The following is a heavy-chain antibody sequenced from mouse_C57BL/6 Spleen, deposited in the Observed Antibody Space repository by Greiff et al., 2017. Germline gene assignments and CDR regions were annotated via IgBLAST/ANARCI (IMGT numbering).Heavy chain of an antibody. V-gene: IGHV5-9*01. CDR2: ISGGGGNT. J-gene: IGHJ4*01. CDR3: ARMSIYSDAMDY. CDR1: GFTFSSYT. D-gene: IGHD2-1*01. Sequence: EVHLVESGGGLVKPGGSLKLSCAASGFTFSSYTMSWVRQTPEKRLAWVATISGGGGNTSYPDRVKGRVDSSRDNVENTLYLQMSSLRSEDTALYYCARMSIYSDAMDYWGQGTSVTVSS.